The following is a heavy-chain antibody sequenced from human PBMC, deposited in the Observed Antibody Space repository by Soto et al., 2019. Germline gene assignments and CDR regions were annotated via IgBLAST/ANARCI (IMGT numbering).Heavy chain of an antibody. J-gene: IGHJ4*02. CDR3: ADTPLNKTWDF. D-gene: IGHD5-18*01. Sequence: PGGSLRLSCAASGFIFSNAWMNWVRQAPGKGLEWIGRIRSVVDGGTVEYAAPVNGRFTISRDDSQDTVYLQMNSLEIGDTAMYYCADTPLNKTWDFWGQGALVTVSS. V-gene: IGHV3-15*01. CDR2: IRSVVDGGTV. CDR1: GFIFSNAW.